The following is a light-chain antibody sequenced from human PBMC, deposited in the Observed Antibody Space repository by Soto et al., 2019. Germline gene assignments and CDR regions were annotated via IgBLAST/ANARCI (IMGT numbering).Light chain of an antibody. Sequence: DIQMTHSPSTLSASAGERVTITCRASQSISTWLAWYQQKPGKAPKLLIYDASSLESGVPSRFSGSGSGTEFTLTISSLKPDDFATYYCQQVNVYPSTFGGGTKVDIK. V-gene: IGKV1-5*01. CDR3: QQVNVYPST. CDR2: DAS. J-gene: IGKJ4*01. CDR1: QSISTW.